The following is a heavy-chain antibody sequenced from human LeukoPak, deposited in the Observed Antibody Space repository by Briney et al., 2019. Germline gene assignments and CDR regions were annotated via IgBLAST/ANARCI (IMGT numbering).Heavy chain of an antibody. Sequence: PSETLSLTCTVSGDPINSYYWSWIRQPPGKGLEWIGRIYYSGSTNYNPSLKSRVTISIDTSKNQFSLKLSSVTAADTAVYYCARTAYARFFDLWGRGTLVTVSS. D-gene: IGHD2-21*01. CDR2: IYYSGST. CDR1: GDPINSYY. CDR3: ARTAYARFFDL. V-gene: IGHV4-59*01. J-gene: IGHJ2*01.